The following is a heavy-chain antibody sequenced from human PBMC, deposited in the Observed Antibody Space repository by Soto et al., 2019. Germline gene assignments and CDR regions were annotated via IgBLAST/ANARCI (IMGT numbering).Heavy chain of an antibody. CDR2: IYYSGST. V-gene: IGHV4-31*03. CDR3: ARSVFP. J-gene: IGHJ5*02. Sequence: QVQLQESGPGLVKPSQTLSLTCTVSGCSISSGGYYWNWIRQHPGKGLEWIGYIYYSGSTYYNPSRKSRVTIAVDTSKNQFCRKLSSVTAADTAVYYCARSVFPWGQGTLVTVSS. CDR1: GCSISSGGYY.